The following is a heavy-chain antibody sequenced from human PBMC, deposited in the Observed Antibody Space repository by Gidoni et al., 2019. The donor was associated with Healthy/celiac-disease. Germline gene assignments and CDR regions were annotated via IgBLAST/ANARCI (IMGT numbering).Heavy chain of an antibody. CDR2: ISSSGSTI. D-gene: IGHD2-2*01. V-gene: IGHV3-11*01. Sequence: QVQLVESGGGLVKPGGSLRLSCAASGFTFSDYYMSWLRQAPRKGLECVSYISSSGSTIYYADSVKGRFTISRDNAKNSLYLQMNSLRAEDTAVYYCARERGYCSSTSCSRGPRGYYYYGMDVWGQGTTVTVSS. CDR1: GFTFSDYY. J-gene: IGHJ6*02. CDR3: ARERGYCSSTSCSRGPRGYYYYGMDV.